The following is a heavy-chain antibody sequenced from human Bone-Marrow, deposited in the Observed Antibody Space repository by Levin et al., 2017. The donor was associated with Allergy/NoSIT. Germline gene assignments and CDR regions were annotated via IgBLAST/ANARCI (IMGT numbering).Heavy chain of an antibody. J-gene: IGHJ5*02. CDR2: MNPKSGGI. D-gene: IGHD4-17*01. V-gene: IGHV1-2*02. CDR1: GYNFTLYW. Sequence: EASVKVSCKASGYNFTLYWIHWVRQAPGQGLEWMGSMNPKSGGINYAQKFQARVFMTRDTSINTAYMELDRLTSDDTAVYYCVRDDGDSAGYNWFDPWGQGTLVTVTS. CDR3: VRDDGDSAGYNWFDP.